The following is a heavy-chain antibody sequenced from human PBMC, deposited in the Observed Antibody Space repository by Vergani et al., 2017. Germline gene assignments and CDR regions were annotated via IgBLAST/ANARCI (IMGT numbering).Heavy chain of an antibody. CDR1: GGSISSNW. D-gene: IGHD3-22*01. J-gene: IGHJ5*02. V-gene: IGHV4-4*02. CDR3: ARSSGPEGVWLFAWFDP. CDR2: IYHSGST. Sequence: QVQLQESGPGLVKPSETLSLTCTVSGGSISSNWWSWVRQPPGKGLEWIGEIYHSGSTNYNPSLKSRVTISVDKSKNQFSLKLSSVTAADTAVYYCARSSGPEGVWLFAWFDPWGQGTLVTVSS.